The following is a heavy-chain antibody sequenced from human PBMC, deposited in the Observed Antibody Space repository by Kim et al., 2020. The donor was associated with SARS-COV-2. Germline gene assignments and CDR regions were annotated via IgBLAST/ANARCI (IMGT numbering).Heavy chain of an antibody. Sequence: SETLSPTCPVSGGSISSRSHYWDWTRQPPWKGLEWIGSIYHSGSTFYNPSLKSRVTISVATSKKQFSLKLSSVTAADTAVSYCARYYGSAFDYWGLGTLV. CDR3: ARYYGSAFDY. CDR1: GGSISSRSHY. D-gene: IGHD3-10*01. V-gene: IGHV4-39*01. CDR2: IYHSGST. J-gene: IGHJ4*02.